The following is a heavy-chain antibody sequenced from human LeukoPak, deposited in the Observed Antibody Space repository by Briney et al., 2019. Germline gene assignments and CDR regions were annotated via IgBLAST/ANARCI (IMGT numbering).Heavy chain of an antibody. CDR1: GFTVSSTY. CDR2: IYSGGTT. V-gene: IGHV3-53*01. CDR3: ATFEVPNYFDY. J-gene: IGHJ4*02. Sequence: GGSLRLSCAASGFTVSSTYMSWVRQAPGKGLEWVSLIYSGGTTYYADSVKGRFTISRDNSKNTLYLHMNSLRAEGTAVYYCATFEVPNYFDYWGQGTLVTVSS. D-gene: IGHD3-3*02.